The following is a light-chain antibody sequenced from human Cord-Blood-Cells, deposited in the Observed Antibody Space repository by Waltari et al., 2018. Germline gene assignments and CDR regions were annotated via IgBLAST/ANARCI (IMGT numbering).Light chain of an antibody. Sequence: SYELTQPPSVSVSPGQTASITCSGDKLGDKYACWYQQEPGQSPVLVIYQDSKRPSGIPERFSGSNSRNTATLTISGTQAMDEADYYCQAWDSSTAWVFGTGTKVTVL. CDR3: QAWDSSTAWV. CDR1: KLGDKY. CDR2: QDS. J-gene: IGLJ1*01. V-gene: IGLV3-1*01.